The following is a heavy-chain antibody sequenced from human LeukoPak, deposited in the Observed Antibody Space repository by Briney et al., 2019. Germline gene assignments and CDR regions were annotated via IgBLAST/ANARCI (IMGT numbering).Heavy chain of an antibody. J-gene: IGHJ4*02. CDR2: ISYDGSNK. V-gene: IGHV3-30*18. CDR3: AKDRTHYGSGSYLFDY. CDR1: GFTFSSYG. D-gene: IGHD3-10*01. Sequence: GGSLRLSCAASGFTFSSYGMHWVRQAPGKGLEWVAVISYDGSNKYYADSVKGRFTISRDNSKNTLYLQMNSLRAEDTAVYYCAKDRTHYGSGSYLFDYWGREPWSPSPQ.